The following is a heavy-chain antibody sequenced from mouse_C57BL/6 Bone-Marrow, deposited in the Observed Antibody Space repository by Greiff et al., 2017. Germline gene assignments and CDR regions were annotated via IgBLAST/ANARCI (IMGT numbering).Heavy chain of an antibody. CDR3: AKTAQATDWFAY. CDR1: GYTFTSYW. CDR2: IDPSDSYT. V-gene: IGHV1-69*01. D-gene: IGHD3-2*02. J-gene: IGHJ3*01. Sequence: QVQLQQPGAELVMPGASVKLSCKASGYTFTSYWMPWVKQRPGQGLEWIGEIDPSDSYTNYNQKFKGKSTLTVDKSSSTAYMQLSSLTSEDSAVYDCAKTAQATDWFAYWGQGTLVTVSA.